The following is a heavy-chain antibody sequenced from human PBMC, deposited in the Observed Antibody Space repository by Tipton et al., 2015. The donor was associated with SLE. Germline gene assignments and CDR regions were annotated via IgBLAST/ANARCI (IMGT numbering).Heavy chain of an antibody. D-gene: IGHD1-7*01. CDR2: ISWNSGSI. CDR1: GFTFSSYA. J-gene: IGHJ3*02. Sequence: SLRLSCAASGFTFSSYAMSWVRQAPGKGLEWVSGISWNSGSIGYADSVKGRFTISRDNAKNSLYLQMNSLRAEDTALYYCAKVDWSYRDAFDIWGQGTMVTVSS. V-gene: IGHV3-9*01. CDR3: AKVDWSYRDAFDI.